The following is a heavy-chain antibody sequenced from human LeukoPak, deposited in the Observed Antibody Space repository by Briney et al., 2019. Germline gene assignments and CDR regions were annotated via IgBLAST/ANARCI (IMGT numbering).Heavy chain of an antibody. D-gene: IGHD3-22*01. CDR2: VYHSGST. J-gene: IGHJ4*02. CDR1: GGSISSGGYY. V-gene: IGHV4-31*03. Sequence: SETLSLTCTVSGGSISSGGYYWTWIRQHPGKGLEWIGYVYHSGSTYYNPSLMSRVTISRDTSKNQFSLKLSSVTAADTAVYYCARGGVTMIADFDYWGQGTLVTVYS. CDR3: ARGGVTMIADFDY.